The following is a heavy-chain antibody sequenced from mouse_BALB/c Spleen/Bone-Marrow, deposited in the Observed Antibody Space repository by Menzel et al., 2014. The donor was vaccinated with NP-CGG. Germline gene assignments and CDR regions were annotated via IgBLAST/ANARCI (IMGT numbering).Heavy chain of an antibody. J-gene: IGHJ2*01. Sequence: EVQLVESGGGLVQPGGSLRLSCATSGFTFTDYYMNWVRQPPGKALEWLGFIRNKAYGYTTEYSASVKGRFTISRDNSQGILYLQMNSLRAEDSATYYCARDMGGILFDSWAKAPLSQSPQ. CDR1: GFTFTDYY. CDR3: ARDMGGILFDS. CDR2: IRNKAYGYTT. D-gene: IGHD4-1*01. V-gene: IGHV7-3*02.